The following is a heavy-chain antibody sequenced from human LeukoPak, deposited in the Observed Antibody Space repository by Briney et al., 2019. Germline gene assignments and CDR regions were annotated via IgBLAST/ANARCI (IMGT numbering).Heavy chain of an antibody. V-gene: IGHV3-30*04. J-gene: IGHJ3*02. CDR1: EITLSSYD. CDR2: ISCDGSNK. CDR3: AKGSGVWAFDI. Sequence: GGSLRLSCAAAEITLSSYDMHWVRQAPGKVLWRVAVISCDGSNKDYADFLKGGFTFSRENSKNTLLLQMNSLRAEDKAVYYCAKGSGVWAFDIWGQGTMVTVSS. D-gene: IGHD2-15*01.